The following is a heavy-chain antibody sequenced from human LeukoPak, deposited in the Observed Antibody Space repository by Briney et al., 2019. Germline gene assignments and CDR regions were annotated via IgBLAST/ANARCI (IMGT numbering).Heavy chain of an antibody. J-gene: IGHJ4*02. V-gene: IGHV4-4*07. CDR1: GGSISSFY. Sequence: SETLSLTCTVSGGSISSFYWNWIRQPAGKGLEWIGRLLTGGSTIYNPSLKSRVTISVDKSKNQFSLKLSSVTAADSAVYYCARAEGSGHYDSWGQGTLVTVSS. D-gene: IGHD3-3*01. CDR3: ARAEGSGHYDS. CDR2: LLTGGST.